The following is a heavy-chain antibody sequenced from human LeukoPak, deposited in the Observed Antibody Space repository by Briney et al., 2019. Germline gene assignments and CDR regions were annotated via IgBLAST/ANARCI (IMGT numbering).Heavy chain of an antibody. CDR3: ARSGYYYGSGSYWFDP. J-gene: IGHJ5*02. CDR2: IYHSGST. Sequence: PSETLSLTCTVSGYSISSGYYWGWIRQPPGKGLEWIGSIYHSGSTYYNPSLKSQVTISVDTSKNQFSLKLSSVTAADTAVYYCARSGYYYGSGSYWFDPWGQGTLVTVSS. D-gene: IGHD3-10*01. CDR1: GYSISSGYY. V-gene: IGHV4-38-2*02.